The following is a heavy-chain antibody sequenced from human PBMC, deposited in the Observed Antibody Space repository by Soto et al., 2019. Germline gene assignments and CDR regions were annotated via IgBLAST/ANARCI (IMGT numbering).Heavy chain of an antibody. CDR2: IIPKLGSA. CDR3: AGGCDGYNFGAVY. V-gene: IGHV1-69*01. J-gene: IGHJ4*02. D-gene: IGHD5-12*01. CDR1: GGGNLRDYR. Sequence: QVQLVQSGAEVKEPGSSVKVSCKASGGGNLRDYRTTWVRRAPGQGLEWMGGIIPKLGSANYAQNFQGRVTITADESTNTVCMELRSLRSDDTAGYYCAGGCDGYNFGAVYWGQGTPVTVSS.